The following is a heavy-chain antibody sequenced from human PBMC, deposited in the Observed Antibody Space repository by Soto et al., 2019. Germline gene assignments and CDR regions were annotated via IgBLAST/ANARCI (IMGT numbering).Heavy chain of an antibody. CDR1: SHY. J-gene: IGHJ5*02. V-gene: IGHV4-39*02. D-gene: IGHD1-26*01. CDR2: IYYDGNT. Sequence: SHYWGWIRQPPGKGLESIANIYYDGNTYYNPSLKSRVTISLDTSKNQFSLRLNSVTAADTAVYYCARELIYYNRCRFDPWGQGTLVT. CDR3: ARELIYYNRCRFDP.